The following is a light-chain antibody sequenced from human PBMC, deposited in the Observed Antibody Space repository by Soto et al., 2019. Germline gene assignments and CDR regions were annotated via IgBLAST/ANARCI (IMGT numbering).Light chain of an antibody. CDR3: QQYNNWPLT. V-gene: IGKV3-15*01. J-gene: IGKJ1*01. CDR2: GAS. Sequence: EILLTQFPGTLSLSPGERSTLSCSASQNVTSSYLAWCQQKPGQAPRLLIYGASTRATGIPARFSGSGSGTEFTLTISSLQSEDFAVYYCQQYNNWPLTFGQGTKVDIK. CDR1: QNVTSSY.